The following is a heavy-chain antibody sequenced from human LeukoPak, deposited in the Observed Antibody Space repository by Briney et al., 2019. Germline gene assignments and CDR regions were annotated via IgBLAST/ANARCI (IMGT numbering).Heavy chain of an antibody. J-gene: IGHJ4*02. CDR3: ARETTYSYGLDY. CDR2: IYSGGST. V-gene: IGHV3-53*01. D-gene: IGHD5-18*01. Sequence: GGSLRLSCAASGFTFSSYWMSWVRQAPGKGLEWVSVIYSGGSTYYADSVKGRFTISRDNSKNTLYLQMNSLRAEDTAVYYCARETTYSYGLDYWGQGTLVTVSS. CDR1: GFTFSSYW.